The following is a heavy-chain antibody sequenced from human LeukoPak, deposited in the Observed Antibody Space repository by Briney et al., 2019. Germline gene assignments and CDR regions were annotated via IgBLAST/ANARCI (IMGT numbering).Heavy chain of an antibody. Sequence: GGSLRLSCAASGFTFSSYGMHWVRQAPSMGLEWVAVIRYDGSNKYYADSVKGRFTISRDNSKNTLYLQMNSLRAEDTAVYYCARDHSSGWYSDYFDYWGQGTLVTVSS. V-gene: IGHV3-33*08. D-gene: IGHD6-19*01. CDR3: ARDHSSGWYSDYFDY. J-gene: IGHJ4*02. CDR2: IRYDGSNK. CDR1: GFTFSSYG.